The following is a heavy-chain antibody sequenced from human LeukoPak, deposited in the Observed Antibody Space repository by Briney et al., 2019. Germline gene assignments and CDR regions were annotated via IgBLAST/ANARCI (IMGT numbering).Heavy chain of an antibody. V-gene: IGHV3-30*04. CDR1: GFTFSSYA. CDR2: ISYDGSNK. Sequence: GRSLRPSCAASGFTFSSYAMHWVRQAPGKGLEWVAVISYDGSNKYYANSVKGRFTISRDNSKNTLYLQMNSLRAEDTAVYYCARESVGSSPDAFDIWGQGTMVTVSS. D-gene: IGHD6-13*01. CDR3: ARESVGSSPDAFDI. J-gene: IGHJ3*02.